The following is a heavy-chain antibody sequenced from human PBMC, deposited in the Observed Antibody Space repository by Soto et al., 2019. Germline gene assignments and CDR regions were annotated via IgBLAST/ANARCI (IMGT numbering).Heavy chain of an antibody. J-gene: IGHJ6*04. D-gene: IGHD3-3*01. CDR1: GGTLSSYA. CDR3: ARDPFEDYDFWGGYYTIYYYYGMDV. Sequence: QVQLVQSGAEVKKPGSSVKVSCKASGGTLSSYAISWVRQAPGQGLEWMGGIIPIFGTANYAQKFQGRVTITADESTSTAYMELSSMRSEDTAVYYCARDPFEDYDFWGGYYTIYYYYGMDVWGKGTTVTVSS. V-gene: IGHV1-69*01. CDR2: IIPIFGTA.